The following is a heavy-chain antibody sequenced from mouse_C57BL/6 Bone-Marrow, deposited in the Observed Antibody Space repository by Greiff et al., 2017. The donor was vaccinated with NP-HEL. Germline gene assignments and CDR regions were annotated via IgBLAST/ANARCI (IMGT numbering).Heavy chain of an antibody. V-gene: IGHV5-17*01. CDR1: GFTFSDYG. CDR2: ISSGSSTI. J-gene: IGHJ3*01. Sequence: EVQLVESGGDLVKPGGSLKLSCAASGFTFSDYGMHWVRQAPEKGLEWVAYISSGSSTIYYADTVKGRFTISRDNAKNTLFLQMTSLRSEDTAMYYCARPGYYGSSYAWFAYWGQGTLVTVSA. CDR3: ARPGYYGSSYAWFAY. D-gene: IGHD1-1*01.